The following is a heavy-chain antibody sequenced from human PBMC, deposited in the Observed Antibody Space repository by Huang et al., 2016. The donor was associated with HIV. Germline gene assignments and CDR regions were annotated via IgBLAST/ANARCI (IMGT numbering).Heavy chain of an antibody. CDR3: ARDNPLGGFDY. CDR1: GFTFGNFG. V-gene: IGHV3-21*02. Sequence: EVQMVESGGGLVKPGRSLRLSCAASGFTFGNFGMSWVRQAPGKWLGWVSTSGSSGTDIYYADSVKGRFTISRDDAKTTLFLQMNRLGVGDTAIYYCARDNPLGGFDYWGQGALVTVSS. CDR2: SGSSGTDI. J-gene: IGHJ4*02. D-gene: IGHD3-16*01.